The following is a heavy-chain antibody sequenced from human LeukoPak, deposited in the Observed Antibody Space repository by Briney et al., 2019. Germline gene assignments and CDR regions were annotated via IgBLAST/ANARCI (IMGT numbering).Heavy chain of an antibody. CDR1: GFPFSFYS. CDR2: ISSSSTSI. V-gene: IGHV3-21*01. Sequence: GGSLRLSCVASGFPFSFYSMNWVRQAPGEGLEWVSSISSSSTSIDYADAVKGRSTISRDNAKKSLFLQMNSLRAEDTAVYFCARKVVGATTPYHAFDLWGQGTKVTVSP. D-gene: IGHD1-26*01. CDR3: ARKVVGATTPYHAFDL. J-gene: IGHJ3*01.